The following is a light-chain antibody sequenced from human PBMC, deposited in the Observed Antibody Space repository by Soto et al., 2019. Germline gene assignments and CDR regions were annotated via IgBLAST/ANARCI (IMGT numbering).Light chain of an antibody. V-gene: IGLV1-40*01. CDR2: YNT. Sequence: QSVLTQPPSVSGAPGQRVTISCTGSRSNIGAGYGVHWYQQLPGAAPKLLIYYNTNRPSGVPDRFSGSKSGTSASLAITWLQAEDEADYYCQSYDSSLSVVFGGGTKVTVL. CDR3: QSYDSSLSVV. CDR1: RSNIGAGYG. J-gene: IGLJ2*01.